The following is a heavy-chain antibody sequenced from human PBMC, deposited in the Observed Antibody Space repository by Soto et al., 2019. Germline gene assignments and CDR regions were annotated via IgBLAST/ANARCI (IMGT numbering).Heavy chain of an antibody. D-gene: IGHD6-19*01. V-gene: IGHV4-34*01. J-gene: IGHJ4*02. CDR1: GGSFSGYY. CDR3: ARGLRYSSGWSARGGDY. CDR2: INHSGST. Sequence: PSETLSLTCAVYGGSFSGYYWSWIRQPPGKGLEWIGEINHSGSTNYNPPLKSRVTISVDTSKNQFSLKLSSVTAADTAVYYCARGLRYSSGWSARGGDYWGQGTLVTVSS.